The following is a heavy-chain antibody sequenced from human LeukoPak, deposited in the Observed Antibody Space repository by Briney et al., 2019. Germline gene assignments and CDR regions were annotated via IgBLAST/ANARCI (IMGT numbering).Heavy chain of an antibody. CDR3: TRDQYNDGPGDY. V-gene: IGHV3-21*01. CDR1: GQTFSRHS. Sequence: GGYLRLSCAASGQTFSRHSKNWVRQAPGKGLEWVSSISSGSSYKYYGDSVKGRFTVSRDNGKNSLYLQMNSLRAEDTAVYYCTRDQYNDGPGDYWGQGTLVTVSS. D-gene: IGHD3-10*01. J-gene: IGHJ4*02. CDR2: ISSGSSYK.